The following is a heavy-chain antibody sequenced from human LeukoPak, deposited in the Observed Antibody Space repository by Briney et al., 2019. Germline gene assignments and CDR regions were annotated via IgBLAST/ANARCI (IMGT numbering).Heavy chain of an antibody. D-gene: IGHD3-22*01. V-gene: IGHV3-11*04. CDR1: GGSISSNNYY. J-gene: IGHJ4*02. CDR2: ISSSSSTI. Sequence: LSLTCTVSGGSISSNNYYWGWIRQPPGKGLEWVSYISSSSSTIYYADSVKGRFTISRDNAKNSLYLQMNSLRAEDTAVYYCAREPLTFHDSSGSLYWGQGTLVTVSS. CDR3: AREPLTFHDSSGSLY.